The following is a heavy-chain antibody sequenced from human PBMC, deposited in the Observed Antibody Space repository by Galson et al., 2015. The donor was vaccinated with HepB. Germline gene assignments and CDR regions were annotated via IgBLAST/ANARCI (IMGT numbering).Heavy chain of an antibody. D-gene: IGHD6-6*01. CDR3: ARVRIAARPLLFNY. CDR2: INPNSGGT. J-gene: IGHJ4*02. CDR1: GYTFTGYY. Sequence: SVKVSCKASGYTFTGYYMHWVRQAPGQGLEWMGWINPNSGGTNYAQKFQGRVTMTRDTSISTAYMELSRLRSDDTAVYYCARVRIAARPLLFNYWGQGTLITVSS. V-gene: IGHV1-2*02.